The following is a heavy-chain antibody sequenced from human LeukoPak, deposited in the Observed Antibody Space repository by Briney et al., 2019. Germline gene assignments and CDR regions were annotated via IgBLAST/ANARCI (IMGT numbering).Heavy chain of an antibody. CDR2: IYYSGST. CDR3: ARVSKEFYYGMDV. Sequence: PSETLSLTCTVSGGSISTYYWSWIRQPPGKGLEWIGYIYYSGSTSYNPSLKSRVTISVDTSKNHFSLRLSSVTAADTAVYYCARVSKEFYYGMDVWGQGTTVTVSS. D-gene: IGHD3-10*01. J-gene: IGHJ6*02. CDR1: GGSISTYY. V-gene: IGHV4-59*01.